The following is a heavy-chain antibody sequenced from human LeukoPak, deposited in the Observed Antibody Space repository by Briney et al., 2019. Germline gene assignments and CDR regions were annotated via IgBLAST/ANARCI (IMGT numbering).Heavy chain of an antibody. Sequence: GSLRLSCAASGFTFSSYEMNWVRPAPGEGLEWVSYISSSGSTIYYADSVKGRFTISRDNAKNSLYLQMNSLRAEDTAVYYCARGLTVTTDYWGQGTLVTVSS. D-gene: IGHD4-17*01. V-gene: IGHV3-48*03. CDR2: ISSSGSTI. CDR3: ARGLTVTTDY. J-gene: IGHJ4*02. CDR1: GFTFSSYE.